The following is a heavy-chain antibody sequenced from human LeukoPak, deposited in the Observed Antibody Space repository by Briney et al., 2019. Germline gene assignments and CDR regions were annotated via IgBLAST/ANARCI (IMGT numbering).Heavy chain of an antibody. V-gene: IGHV3-30-3*02. CDR3: AKDGLGYNFDS. D-gene: IGHD5-12*01. CDR1: GFTFSSYA. J-gene: IGHJ4*02. CDR2: ISYDGSNK. Sequence: QPGRSLRLSCAASGFTFSSYAMHWVRQAPGKGLEWVAVISYDGSNKYYADSVKGRFTISRDNSKNTVNLQINSLRVEDTAMYYCAKDGLGYNFDSWGQGTLVTVSS.